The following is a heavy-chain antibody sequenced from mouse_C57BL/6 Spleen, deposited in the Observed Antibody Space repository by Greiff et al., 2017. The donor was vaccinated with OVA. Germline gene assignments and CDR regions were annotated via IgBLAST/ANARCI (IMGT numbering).Heavy chain of an antibody. D-gene: IGHD4-1*01. CDR1: GYTFTSYW. Sequence: QVQLQQPGAELVKPGASVKLSCKASGYTFTSYWMQWVKQRPGQGLEWIGEIDPSDSYTNYNQKFKGKATLTVDTSSSTAYMQLSSLTSEDSAVYYCASLTDFAYWGQGTLVTVSA. CDR3: ASLTDFAY. V-gene: IGHV1-50*01. J-gene: IGHJ3*01. CDR2: IDPSDSYT.